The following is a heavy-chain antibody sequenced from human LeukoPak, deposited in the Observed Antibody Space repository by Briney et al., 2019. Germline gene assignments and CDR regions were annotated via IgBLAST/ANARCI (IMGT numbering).Heavy chain of an antibody. V-gene: IGHV5-51*01. J-gene: IGHJ3*02. D-gene: IGHD3-22*01. CDR1: GYSFTSYW. Sequence: GESLKISYKGSGYSFTSYWIGWVRQMPGKGLEWMGIIYPGDSDTRYSPSFQGQVTISADKSISTAYLQWSSLKASDTAMYYCARHGIYDSSGYTDDAFDIWGQGTMVTVSS. CDR3: ARHGIYDSSGYTDDAFDI. CDR2: IYPGDSDT.